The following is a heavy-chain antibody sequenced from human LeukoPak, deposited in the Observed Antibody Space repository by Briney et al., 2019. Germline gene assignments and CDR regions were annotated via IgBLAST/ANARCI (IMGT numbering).Heavy chain of an antibody. J-gene: IGHJ4*02. CDR1: GGSFSGYY. CDR3: VGGSYFHGY. V-gene: IGHV4-34*01. Sequence: SETLSLTCAVYGGSFSGYYWSWIRQPPGKGLEWIGEINHSGSTNYNPSLQSRVTISVDTSKNQFSLKLSSVTAADTAVYYCVGGSYFHGYWGQGTLVTVSS. D-gene: IGHD1-26*01. CDR2: INHSGST.